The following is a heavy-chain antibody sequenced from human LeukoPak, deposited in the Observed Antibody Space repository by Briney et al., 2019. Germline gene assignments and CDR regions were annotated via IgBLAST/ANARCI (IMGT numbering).Heavy chain of an antibody. J-gene: IGHJ6*02. CDR2: ISSSSSTI. Sequence: GGSLRLSCAASGFTFSSYSMNWVRQAPGKGLEWVSYISSSSSTIYYADSVKGRFTISRDNAKNSLYLQMNSLRAEDTAVYYCAREAYGMDVWGQGTTVTVSS. V-gene: IGHV3-48*04. CDR1: GFTFSSYS. CDR3: AREAYGMDV.